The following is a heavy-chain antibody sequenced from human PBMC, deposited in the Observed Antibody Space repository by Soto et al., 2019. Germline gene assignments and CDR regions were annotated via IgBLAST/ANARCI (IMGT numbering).Heavy chain of an antibody. CDR1: GGSISSYY. CDR3: ARPLTPDYWYFDL. Sequence: SETLSLTCTVSGGSISSYYWSWIRQPPGKGLEWIGYIYYSGSTNYNPSLKSRVTISVDTSKNQFSLKLSSVTAADTAVYYCARPLTPDYWYFDLWGRGTLVTVSS. D-gene: IGHD3-9*01. J-gene: IGHJ2*01. V-gene: IGHV4-59*01. CDR2: IYYSGST.